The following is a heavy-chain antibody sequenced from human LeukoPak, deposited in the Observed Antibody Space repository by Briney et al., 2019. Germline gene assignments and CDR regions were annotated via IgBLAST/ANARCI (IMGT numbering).Heavy chain of an antibody. CDR1: GFTFSSYA. J-gene: IGHJ4*02. CDR3: AKDLDSSGYYGGDY. Sequence: GGSLRLSCAASGFTFSSYAMSWVRQAPGKGLEWVSAISGSGGSTYYADSVKGRFTISRDNSKNTLYLRMNSLRVEDTAVYYCAKDLDSSGYYGGDYWGQGTLVTVSS. V-gene: IGHV3-23*01. D-gene: IGHD3-22*01. CDR2: ISGSGGST.